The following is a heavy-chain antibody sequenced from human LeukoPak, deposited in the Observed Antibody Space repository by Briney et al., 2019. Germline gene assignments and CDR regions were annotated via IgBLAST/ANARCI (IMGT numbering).Heavy chain of an antibody. D-gene: IGHD1-26*01. Sequence: ASVKLSCKASGYTLTSYGISWVRQAPGQGLEWIGWISAYNGNTNYAQKLQGRVTMTTDTSTSTAYMELRSLRSDDAAVYYCARDVGAASPFDYWGQGTLVTVSS. CDR2: ISAYNGNT. J-gene: IGHJ4*02. V-gene: IGHV1-18*01. CDR1: GYTLTSYG. CDR3: ARDVGAASPFDY.